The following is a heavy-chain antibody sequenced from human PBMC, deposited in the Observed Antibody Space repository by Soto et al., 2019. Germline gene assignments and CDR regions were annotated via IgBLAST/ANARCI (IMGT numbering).Heavy chain of an antibody. Sequence: ASVKVSCKTSGYTFTSYYIHWVRQAPGQGLEWMGIINPGGGGTTYAQKFQGRVTMTRDTSTSTVYMEVSSLTSEDTAVFYCARGQNAEYFHYWGQGTLVTVSS. CDR3: ARGQNAEYFHY. CDR1: GYTFTSYY. V-gene: IGHV1-46*03. CDR2: INPGGGGT. J-gene: IGHJ1*01.